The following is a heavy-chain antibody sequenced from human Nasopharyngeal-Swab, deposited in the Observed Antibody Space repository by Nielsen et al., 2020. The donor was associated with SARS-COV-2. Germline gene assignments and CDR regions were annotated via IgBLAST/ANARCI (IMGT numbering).Heavy chain of an antibody. Sequence: VRQAPGKGLEWVANIKQDGSEKYYVDSVKGRFTISRDNAKNSPYLQMNSLRAEDTAVYYCARDKTYYYDSSGYSQDYWGQGTLVTVSS. J-gene: IGHJ4*02. CDR2: IKQDGSEK. V-gene: IGHV3-7*01. CDR3: ARDKTYYYDSSGYSQDY. D-gene: IGHD3-22*01.